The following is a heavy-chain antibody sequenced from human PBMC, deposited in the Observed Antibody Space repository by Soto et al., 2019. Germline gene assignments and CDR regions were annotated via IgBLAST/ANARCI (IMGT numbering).Heavy chain of an antibody. V-gene: IGHV3-30*18. CDR1: GFTFSSYG. CDR2: ISYDGSNK. CDR3: AKSSYGDFDWDYFDY. D-gene: IGHD4-17*01. J-gene: IGHJ4*02. Sequence: GGSLRLSCAASGFTFSSYGMHWVRQAPGKGLEWVAVISYDGSNKYYADSVKGRFTISRDNSKNTLYLQMNSLRAEDTAVYYCAKSSYGDFDWDYFDYWGQGTLVTVSS.